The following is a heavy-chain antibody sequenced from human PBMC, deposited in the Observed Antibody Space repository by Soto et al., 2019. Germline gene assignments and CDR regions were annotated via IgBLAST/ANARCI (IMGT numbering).Heavy chain of an antibody. D-gene: IGHD2-21*01. CDR2: INHSGST. J-gene: IGHJ4*02. CDR1: GGSFSGYY. V-gene: IGHV4-34*01. CDR3: ARGCGRNFDY. Sequence: SETLSLTCAVYGGSFSGYYWSWIRQPPGKGLEWIGEINHSGSTNYNPSLKSRVNISVDTSKNQISLKLSSVTAADTAVYYCARGCGRNFDYWGQGTLVTVSS.